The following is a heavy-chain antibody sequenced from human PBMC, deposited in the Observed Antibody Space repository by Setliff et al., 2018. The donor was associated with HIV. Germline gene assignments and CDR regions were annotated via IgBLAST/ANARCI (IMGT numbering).Heavy chain of an antibody. CDR3: ARGRLLWSGSYYYYYMDV. Sequence: GWSLRLSCAASGFTFSRYWMHWVRQAPGQGLVWVSGINNDTTTTTYADSVKGRFTISSDNAKNSLYLQMNSLKTEDTAVYYCARGRLLWSGSYYYYYMDVWGKGTTVTVSS. CDR1: GFTFSRYW. J-gene: IGHJ6*03. V-gene: IGHV3-74*01. D-gene: IGHD3-10*01. CDR2: INNDTTTT.